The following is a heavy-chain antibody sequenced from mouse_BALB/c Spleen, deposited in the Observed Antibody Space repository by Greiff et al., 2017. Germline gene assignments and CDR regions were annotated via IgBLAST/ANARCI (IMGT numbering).Heavy chain of an antibody. Sequence: VQLQQSGPELVKPGASVKISCKASGYSFTGYFMNWVMQSHGKSLEWIGRINPYNGDTFYNQKFKGKATLTVDKSSSTAHMELRSLASEDSAVYYCARSGYDAMDYWGQGTSVTVSS. V-gene: IGHV1-20*02. CDR2: INPYNGDT. J-gene: IGHJ4*01. CDR1: GYSFTGYF. D-gene: IGHD1-3*01. CDR3: ARSGYDAMDY.